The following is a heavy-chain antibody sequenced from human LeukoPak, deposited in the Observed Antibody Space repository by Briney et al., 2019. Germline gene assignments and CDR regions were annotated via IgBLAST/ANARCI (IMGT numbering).Heavy chain of an antibody. J-gene: IGHJ4*02. V-gene: IGHV3-7*04. CDR3: ARGGGRSGFFPH. Sequence: GGSPRLSCAASGFTFSSSWMSWVRQAPGKGLEWVANIKQDGSEKYYVDSVTGRFTISRDNAKNSLYLQMNSLRAEDTAVYYCARGGGRSGFFPHWGQGTLVTVSP. CDR2: IKQDGSEK. D-gene: IGHD3-22*01. CDR1: GFTFSSSW.